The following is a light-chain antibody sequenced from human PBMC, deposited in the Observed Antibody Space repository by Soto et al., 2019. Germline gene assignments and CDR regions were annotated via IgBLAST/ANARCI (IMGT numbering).Light chain of an antibody. CDR3: QSYDSSLSGSRV. J-gene: IGLJ3*02. CDR1: SSNIGAGYD. V-gene: IGLV1-40*01. Sequence: QSVLTQPPSASGAPGQRVTISCTGSSSNIGAGYDVHWYQQLPGTAPKLLIYGNSNRPSGVPDRFSGSKSGTSASLAITGLQAEDEADYYCQSYDSSLSGSRVFGGGTTLTVL. CDR2: GNS.